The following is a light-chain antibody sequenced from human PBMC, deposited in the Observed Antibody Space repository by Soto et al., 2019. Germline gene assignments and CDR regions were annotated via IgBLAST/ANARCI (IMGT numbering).Light chain of an antibody. J-gene: IGKJ5*01. CDR2: DTS. CDR3: QQYHNWPT. CDR1: QSVSGN. V-gene: IGKV3-15*01. Sequence: IVMTQSPATLSMSPGERVTLSCRASQSVSGNLAWYQQKLGQAPRLLIYDTSTRATGIPARFSGSGSGTEFTLTISRLQSEDFAVYYCQQYHNWPTFDQGTRVEIK.